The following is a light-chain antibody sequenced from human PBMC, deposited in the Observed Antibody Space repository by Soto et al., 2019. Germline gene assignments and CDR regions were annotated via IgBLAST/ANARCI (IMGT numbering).Light chain of an antibody. V-gene: IGKV1-5*03. CDR3: QQYNSYPLT. J-gene: IGKJ4*01. CDR2: KAS. Sequence: DIQMTQSPSTLSAYVGDRVTITCRASQSISSWLAWYQQKPGKAPKLLIYKASSLESGVPSRFSGSGSGTEFTLTISSLQPDDFATYYCQQYNSYPLTFGGGTQGGYQ. CDR1: QSISSW.